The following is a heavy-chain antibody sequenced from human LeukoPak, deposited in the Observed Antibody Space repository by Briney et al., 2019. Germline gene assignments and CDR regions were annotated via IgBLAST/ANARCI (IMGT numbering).Heavy chain of an antibody. V-gene: IGHV2-5*01. CDR2: IYWNDDK. J-gene: IGHJ4*02. D-gene: IGHD3-3*01. CDR1: GFSLSTSRVG. Sequence: SGPTLVKPTQTLTLTCTFSGFSLSTSRVGVGWIRRPPGKALEWLALIYWNDDKRYRPSLKSRLTITKDTSKNQVVLTMTDMDPVDTATYCCAHITYSDFWSGYPYFDYWGQGTLVTVSS. CDR3: AHITYSDFWSGYPYFDY.